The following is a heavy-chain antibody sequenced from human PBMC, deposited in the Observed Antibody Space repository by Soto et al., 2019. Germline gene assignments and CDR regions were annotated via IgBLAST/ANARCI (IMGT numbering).Heavy chain of an antibody. CDR1: GGSISSGDYY. Sequence: SETLSLTCTVSGGSISSGDYYWNWIRQPPGKDLEWIGYIYYSGSTNYNPSLKSRVTISVDTSKNQFSLKLSSVTAADTAVYYCARGGIAARPGVYYYYGMDVWGQGTTVTVSS. CDR3: ARGGIAARPGVYYYYGMDV. CDR2: IYYSGST. D-gene: IGHD6-6*01. J-gene: IGHJ6*02. V-gene: IGHV4-61*08.